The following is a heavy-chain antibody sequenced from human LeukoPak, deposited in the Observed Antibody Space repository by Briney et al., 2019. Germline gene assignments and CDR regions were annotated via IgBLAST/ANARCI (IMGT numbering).Heavy chain of an antibody. D-gene: IGHD2-2*01. Sequence: GGSLRLSCAASGFTFSNAWMSWVRQAPGKGLEWVGRIKSKTDGGTTDYAAPVKGGFTISRDDSKNTLYLQMNSLKTEDTAVYYCTTDIVVVPAAIGLRDYWGQGTLVTVSS. CDR1: GFTFSNAW. J-gene: IGHJ4*02. V-gene: IGHV3-15*01. CDR3: TTDIVVVPAAIGLRDY. CDR2: IKSKTDGGTT.